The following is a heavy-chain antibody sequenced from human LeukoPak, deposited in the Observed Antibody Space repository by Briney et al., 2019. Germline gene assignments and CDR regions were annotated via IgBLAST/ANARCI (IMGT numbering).Heavy chain of an antibody. D-gene: IGHD2-15*01. V-gene: IGHV3-9*03. Sequence: GGSLRLSCAASGFTFDDYAMHWVRQAPGKGLEWVSGISWNSGSIGYADSVKGRFTISRDNAKNSLYPQMNSLRAEDMALYYCAKDLRMGLRAFDIWGQGTMVTVSS. CDR2: ISWNSGSI. CDR1: GFTFDDYA. CDR3: AKDLRMGLRAFDI. J-gene: IGHJ3*02.